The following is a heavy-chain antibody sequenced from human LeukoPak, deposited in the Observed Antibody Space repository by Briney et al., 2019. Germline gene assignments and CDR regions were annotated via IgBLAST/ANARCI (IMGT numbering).Heavy chain of an antibody. CDR3: AKSPNVHHSSPRH. J-gene: IGHJ1*01. CDR2: VSGNGGAT. CDR1: GFTFSSYA. V-gene: IGHV3-23*02. Sequence: GGSLRLSCAASGFTFSSYAMSWVRQAPGKGLEWVSAVSGNGGATYYGDSVRGRFSIPRDNSKHTLHLPMNPQSAEHTRIYHCAKSPNVHHSSPRHWAQGPLVTVSS. D-gene: IGHD6-13*01.